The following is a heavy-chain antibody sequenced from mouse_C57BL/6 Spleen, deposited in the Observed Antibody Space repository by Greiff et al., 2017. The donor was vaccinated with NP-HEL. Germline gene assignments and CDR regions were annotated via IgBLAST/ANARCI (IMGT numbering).Heavy chain of an antibody. CDR3: ARKENYYGSSYVGAMDY. CDR2: INPNNGGT. J-gene: IGHJ4*01. D-gene: IGHD1-1*01. CDR1: GYTFTDYN. V-gene: IGHV1-18*01. Sequence: EVKLQESGPELVKPGASVKIPCKASGYTFTDYNMDWVKQSHGKSLEWIGDINPNNGGTIYNQKFKGKATLTVDKSSSTAYMELRSLTSEDTAVYYCARKENYYGSSYVGAMDYWGQGTSVTVSS.